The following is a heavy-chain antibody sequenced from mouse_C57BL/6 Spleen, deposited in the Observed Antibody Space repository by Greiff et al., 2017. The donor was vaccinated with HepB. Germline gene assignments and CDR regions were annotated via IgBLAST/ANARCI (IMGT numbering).Heavy chain of an antibody. CDR2: IDPENGDT. CDR1: GFNIKDDY. Sequence: VHVKQSGAELVRPGASVKLSCTASGFNIKDDYMHWVKQRPEQGLEWIGWIDPENGDTEYASKFQGKATITADTSSNTAYLQLSSLTSEDTAVYYCTTWRGYDVGYYFDYWGQGTTLTVSS. J-gene: IGHJ2*01. CDR3: TTWRGYDVGYYFDY. V-gene: IGHV14-4*01. D-gene: IGHD2-2*01.